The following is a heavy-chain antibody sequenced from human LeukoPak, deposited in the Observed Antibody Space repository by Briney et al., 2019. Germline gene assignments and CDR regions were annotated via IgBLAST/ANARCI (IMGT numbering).Heavy chain of an antibody. D-gene: IGHD5-18*01. CDR1: GGSISSYY. V-gene: IGHV4-4*07. CDR2: IYTSGST. Sequence: SETLSLTCTVSGGSISSYYWNWIRQPAGKGLEWIGRIYTSGSTSYNSSLKIRVTMSVDTSKNLFSLKLSSVTAADTAVYYCARDVGGYNYGYSLDYWGQGTLVSVSS. J-gene: IGHJ4*02. CDR3: ARDVGGYNYGYSLDY.